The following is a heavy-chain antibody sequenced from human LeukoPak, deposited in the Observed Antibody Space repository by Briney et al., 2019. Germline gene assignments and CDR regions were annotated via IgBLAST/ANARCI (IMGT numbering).Heavy chain of an antibody. CDR3: ARGGYYYGSGSYYTDY. D-gene: IGHD3-10*01. J-gene: IGHJ4*02. CDR1: GGSFSGYY. CDR2: TNHSGST. Sequence: SETLSLTCAVYGGSFSGYYWSWIRQPPGKGLEWIGETNHSGSTNYNPSLKSRVTISVDTSKNQFSLKLSSVTAADTAVYYCARGGYYYGSGSYYTDYWGQGTLVTVSS. V-gene: IGHV4-34*01.